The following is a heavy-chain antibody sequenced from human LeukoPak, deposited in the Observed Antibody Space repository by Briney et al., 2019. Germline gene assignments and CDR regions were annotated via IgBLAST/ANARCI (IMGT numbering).Heavy chain of an antibody. Sequence: GGSLRLSCAASGFTFSSYSMNWVRQAPGKGLEWVSCISSDSRTIYYADSVKGRFTISRDNAKNSLYLQMKSLRDEDTAVYYCARYGSGTSYITNYFDYWGQGTLVAVSS. CDR2: ISSDSRTI. CDR1: GFTFSSYS. CDR3: ARYGSGTSYITNYFDY. V-gene: IGHV3-48*02. J-gene: IGHJ4*02. D-gene: IGHD3-10*01.